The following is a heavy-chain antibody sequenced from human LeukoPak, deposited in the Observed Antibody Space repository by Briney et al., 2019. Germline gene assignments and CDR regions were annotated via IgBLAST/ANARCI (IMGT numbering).Heavy chain of an antibody. Sequence: QPGGSLRLSCAASGCTFSSYGMHWVRQAPGKGREWVAVRWYDGSNKYYADSVKGRFTISRDNSKNTLYLQMNSLGAEDTAVYICAKDRGIAAAGLHDYWGQGTLVTVSS. CDR2: RWYDGSNK. CDR1: GCTFSSYG. CDR3: AKDRGIAAAGLHDY. V-gene: IGHV3-33*06. D-gene: IGHD6-13*01. J-gene: IGHJ4*02.